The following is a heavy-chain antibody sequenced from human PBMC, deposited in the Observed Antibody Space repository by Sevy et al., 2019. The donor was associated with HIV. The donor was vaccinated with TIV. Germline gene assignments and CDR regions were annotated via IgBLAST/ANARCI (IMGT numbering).Heavy chain of an antibody. Sequence: GGSLRLSCTASGFTFGDFAMSWFRQAPGEGLEWISFIRSKANGGKTEYAPSVKGRFTVSRDDSRSTAYLQMDSLKTEDTAVYYCTRDHVRPTCDFDHWGQGTLVTVSS. CDR1: GFTFGDFA. CDR3: TRDHVRPTCDFDH. CDR2: IRSKANGGKT. V-gene: IGHV3-49*03. J-gene: IGHJ4*02. D-gene: IGHD3-16*02.